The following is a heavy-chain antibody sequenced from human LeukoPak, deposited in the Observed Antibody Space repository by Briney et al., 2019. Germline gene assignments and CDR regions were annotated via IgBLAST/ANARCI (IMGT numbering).Heavy chain of an antibody. V-gene: IGHV4-59*01. Sequence: SETLSLTCTVSGGSINSYYWTWIRQPPGKGLEWIGYIYYSGSNHYNPSLNSRVTISMDTSKNHFSLKLSSVTAADTAIYYCARTSRHFYGSGSNLTPWPADMDVWGQGTKVTVSS. J-gene: IGHJ6*02. CDR3: ARTSRHFYGSGSNLTPWPADMDV. D-gene: IGHD3-10*01. CDR1: GGSINSYY. CDR2: IYYSGSN.